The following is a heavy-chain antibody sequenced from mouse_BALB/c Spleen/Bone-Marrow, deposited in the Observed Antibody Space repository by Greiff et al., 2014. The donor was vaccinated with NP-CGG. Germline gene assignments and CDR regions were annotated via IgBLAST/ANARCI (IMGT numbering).Heavy chain of an antibody. J-gene: IGHJ2*01. D-gene: IGHD1-2*01. CDR3: AGYLYGYTATFDY. V-gene: IGHV14-3*02. Sequence: VQLKESGAELVKPGASVKLSCTASGFNIKDTYMHWVKQRPEQGLEWIGRIDPANGNTKYDPKFQGKATITADTSSNTAYLQLSSLTSEDTAVYYCAGYLYGYTATFDYWGQGTILTVSS. CDR1: GFNIKDTY. CDR2: IDPANGNT.